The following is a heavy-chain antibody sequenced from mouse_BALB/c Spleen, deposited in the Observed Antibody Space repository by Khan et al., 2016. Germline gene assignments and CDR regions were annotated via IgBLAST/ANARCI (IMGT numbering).Heavy chain of an antibody. CDR1: GFTFSSFG. Sequence: EVELVESGGGLVQPGGSRKLSCAASGFTFSSFGMHWVRQAPGKGLEWVAYISSGSSTIYYADTVKGRFTISRDNPKNTLFLQMNSLRSEASATYYCARWGDRHSYAMDYWGQGPSVTVSS. V-gene: IGHV5-17*02. J-gene: IGHJ4*01. D-gene: IGHD3-3*01. CDR3: ARWGDRHSYAMDY. CDR2: ISSGSSTI.